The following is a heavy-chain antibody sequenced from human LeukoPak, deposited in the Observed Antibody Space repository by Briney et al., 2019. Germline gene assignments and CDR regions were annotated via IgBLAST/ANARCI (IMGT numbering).Heavy chain of an antibody. CDR1: GLTFRSYS. J-gene: IGHJ5*02. CDR2: LSSSSSYI. Sequence: GGSLRLSCAASGLTFRSYSMSWVRQAPGKGLEWVSSLSSSSSYIYYAASVKGRFTISRDNAKNSLYLQMNSLRAEDTAVYYCARKQAVAGTGGHNWFDPWGQGTLVTVSS. V-gene: IGHV3-21*01. D-gene: IGHD6-19*01. CDR3: ARKQAVAGTGGHNWFDP.